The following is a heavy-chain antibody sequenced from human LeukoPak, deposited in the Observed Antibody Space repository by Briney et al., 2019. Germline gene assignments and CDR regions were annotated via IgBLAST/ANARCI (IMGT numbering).Heavy chain of an antibody. CDR3: ARARMIHNGDWFDP. J-gene: IGHJ5*02. Sequence: ASVKVSCKVSGYTLTELSMHWVRQAPGKGLEWMGGFDPEDGETIYAQKFQGRVTMTEDTSTDTAYMELSSLRSDDTAVYYCARARMIHNGDWFDPWGQGTLVTVSS. V-gene: IGHV1-24*01. CDR1: GYTLTELS. D-gene: IGHD3-22*01. CDR2: FDPEDGET.